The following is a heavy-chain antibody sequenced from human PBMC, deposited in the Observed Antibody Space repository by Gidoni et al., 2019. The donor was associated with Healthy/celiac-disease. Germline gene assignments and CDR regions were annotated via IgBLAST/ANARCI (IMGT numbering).Heavy chain of an antibody. CDR1: GFPFSSYA. J-gene: IGHJ4*02. D-gene: IGHD2-8*02. Sequence: EVQLLESGGGLVQPGGSLRLSCAASGFPFSSYAMSWVRQAPGKGLEWVSAISGSGGSTYYADSVKGRFTISRDNSKNTLYLQMNSLRAEDTAVYYCAGGVEVVYGHIDYWGQGTLVTVSS. CDR2: ISGSGGST. CDR3: AGGVEVVYGHIDY. V-gene: IGHV3-23*01.